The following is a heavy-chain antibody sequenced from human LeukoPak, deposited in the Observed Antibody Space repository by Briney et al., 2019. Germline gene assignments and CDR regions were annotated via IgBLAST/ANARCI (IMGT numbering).Heavy chain of an antibody. D-gene: IGHD5-12*01. CDR3: ARGDIVATTHFDY. V-gene: IGHV1-2*02. Sequence: RASVKVSCKASGYTFTGYYMHWVRQAPGQGLEWMGWINPNSGGTNYAQKFQGRVTMTRDTSISTAYMELSRLRSDDTAVYYCARGDIVATTHFDYWGQGTLVTVSS. CDR2: INPNSGGT. CDR1: GYTFTGYY. J-gene: IGHJ4*02.